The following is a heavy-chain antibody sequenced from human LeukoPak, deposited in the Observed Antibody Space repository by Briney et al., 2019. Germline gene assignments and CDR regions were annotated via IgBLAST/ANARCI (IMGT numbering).Heavy chain of an antibody. D-gene: IGHD4-17*01. J-gene: IGHJ4*02. CDR1: GYTFTDYY. CDR2: INPNSDGT. V-gene: IGHV1-2*06. Sequence: GASVKVSCKASGYTFTDYYMHWVRQAPGQGLEWMGRINPNSDGTNYAQKFQGRVTMTRDTSISTAYMELNRLRSDDTAVYYCARPQTRAVYGDYGFVFDSWGQGTLVTVSS. CDR3: ARPQTRAVYGDYGFVFDS.